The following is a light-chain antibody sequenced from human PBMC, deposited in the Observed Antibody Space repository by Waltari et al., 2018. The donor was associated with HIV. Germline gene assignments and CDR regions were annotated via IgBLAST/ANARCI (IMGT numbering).Light chain of an antibody. CDR3: QSYDITLRLWV. CDR2: GNN. J-gene: IGLJ3*02. V-gene: IGLV1-40*01. Sequence: QSVLTQPPSVSGAPGQRVTISCTGSSSNIGAGYDVPWYQKVPGRGPKLLIHGNNNRPSGGPDRFSAAKSDTSGSRAITGLRAEDEADYYCQSYDITLRLWVFGGGTKVTVL. CDR1: SSNIGAGYD.